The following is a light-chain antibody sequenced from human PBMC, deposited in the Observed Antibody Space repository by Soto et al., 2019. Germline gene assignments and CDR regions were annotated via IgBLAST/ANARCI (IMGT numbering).Light chain of an antibody. Sequence: MVMTESTASRSAYPEKSATLSCRASQSVNSNYLAWYQQHPGQPPRLLIYGISTRATGIPARFSGSGSGTEFSLTISSLQSEACAVYYCQQYRKWLITFGQGTRLEIK. CDR3: QQYRKWLIT. CDR2: GIS. CDR1: QSVNSN. J-gene: IGKJ5*01. V-gene: IGKV3-15*01.